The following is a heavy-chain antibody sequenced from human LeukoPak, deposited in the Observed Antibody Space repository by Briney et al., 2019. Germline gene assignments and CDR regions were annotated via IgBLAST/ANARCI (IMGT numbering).Heavy chain of an antibody. D-gene: IGHD6-13*01. CDR1: GFTFSSNC. J-gene: IGHJ4*02. Sequence: GGSLRLSCAASGFTFSSNCMSWVRQAPGKGLEWVSLICSGGNTYYADSVKGRFTISRDNSKNTLYLQLNSLRAEDTAVYYCARGPRAATGRSYDYWGQGTLVTVSS. V-gene: IGHV3-53*01. CDR3: ARGPRAATGRSYDY. CDR2: ICSGGNT.